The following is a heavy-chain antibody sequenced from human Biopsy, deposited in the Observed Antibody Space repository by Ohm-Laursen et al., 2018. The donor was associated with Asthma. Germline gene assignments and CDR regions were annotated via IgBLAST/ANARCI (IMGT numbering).Heavy chain of an antibody. CDR3: AKVRSDWVITESFDY. J-gene: IGHJ4*02. D-gene: IGHD3-22*01. Sequence: SLRLSCAASGFKFDEYTMHWVRHAPGKGLEWVSGIRWNSATIGYAGSVEGRFTISRDNAKNSVFLHMDSLRPEDTAFYYCAKVRSDWVITESFDYWGQGVLVTVSS. CDR1: GFKFDEYT. CDR2: IRWNSATI. V-gene: IGHV3-9*01.